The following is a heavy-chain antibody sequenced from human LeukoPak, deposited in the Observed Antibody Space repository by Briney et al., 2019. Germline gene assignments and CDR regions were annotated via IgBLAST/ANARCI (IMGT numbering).Heavy chain of an antibody. CDR1: GGTFSSYT. V-gene: IGHV1-69*01. CDR2: IIPVFGTA. Sequence: SVKVSCKASGGTFSSYTINWVRQAPGQGLEWMGGIIPVFGTANYVQKFQGRVTITADESTSTAYMELSSLRSEDTAVYYCARGTTGFLEWLLWYWGQGTLVTVSS. J-gene: IGHJ4*02. D-gene: IGHD3-3*01. CDR3: ARGTTGFLEWLLWY.